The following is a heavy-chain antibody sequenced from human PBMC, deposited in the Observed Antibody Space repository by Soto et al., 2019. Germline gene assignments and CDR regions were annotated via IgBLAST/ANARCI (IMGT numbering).Heavy chain of an antibody. D-gene: IGHD3-9*01. J-gene: IGHJ4*02. Sequence: EVQLVESGGGLVKPGGSLRLSCAASRFSFHLAWLNWVRQAPGKGPEWVGLIKSNIDGGATDYAAPVEGRFTISRDDSKNTLYLQMNSLRTEDTAVYYCKTDALTRQSTDHWGQGTLVTVSS. CDR3: KTDALTRQSTDH. CDR2: IKSNIDGGAT. CDR1: RFSFHLAW. V-gene: IGHV3-15*07.